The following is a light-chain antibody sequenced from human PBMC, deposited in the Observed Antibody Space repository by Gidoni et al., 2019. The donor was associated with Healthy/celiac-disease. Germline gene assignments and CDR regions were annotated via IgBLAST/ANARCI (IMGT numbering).Light chain of an antibody. J-gene: IGKJ4*01. CDR3: QQYDNLPPLT. CDR1: QDISNY. V-gene: IGKV1-33*01. CDR2: DAS. Sequence: DIQLTQSPSSLSASVGDRVTITCQASQDISNYLNWYQQKPGQAPKLLIYDASNLETGVPSRFSGSGSGTDFTFTISSLQPEDIATDYCQQYDNLPPLTFGGGTKVEIK.